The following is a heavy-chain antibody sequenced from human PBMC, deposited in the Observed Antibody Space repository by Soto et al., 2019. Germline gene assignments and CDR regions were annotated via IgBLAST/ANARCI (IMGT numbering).Heavy chain of an antibody. V-gene: IGHV1-69*13. J-gene: IGHJ5*02. CDR2: IIPIFGTA. CDR1: GGTFSSYA. Sequence: GASVKVSCKASGGTFSSYAISWVRQAPGEGLEWMGGIIPIFGTANYAQKFQGRVTITAVESTSTAYMELSSLRSEDTAVYYCARGPFVERERFLEWAPSEVAKWFDPWGQGTLVTVSS. CDR3: ARGPFVERERFLEWAPSEVAKWFDP. D-gene: IGHD3-3*01.